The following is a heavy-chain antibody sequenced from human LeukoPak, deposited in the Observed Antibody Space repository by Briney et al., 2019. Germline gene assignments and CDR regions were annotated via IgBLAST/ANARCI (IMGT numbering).Heavy chain of an antibody. CDR3: ARDRYYGSGSQKPFDY. J-gene: IGHJ4*02. D-gene: IGHD3-10*01. Sequence: GGSLRLSCAASGFTFSSYSMNWVRQAPGKGLEWVSSISSSSSYIYYADSVKGRFTISRDNAKNSLYLQMNSLRAEDTALHYCARDRYYGSGSQKPFDYWGQGTLVTVSS. CDR1: GFTFSSYS. CDR2: ISSSSSYI. V-gene: IGHV3-21*04.